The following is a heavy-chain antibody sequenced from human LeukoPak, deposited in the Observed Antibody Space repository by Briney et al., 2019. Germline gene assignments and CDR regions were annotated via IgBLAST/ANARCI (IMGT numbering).Heavy chain of an antibody. CDR1: GDSVSNNSHS. D-gene: IGHD3-22*01. V-gene: IGHV4-39*07. CDR3: ARGIVVLSGAAPFDF. CDR2: IYFAGSP. J-gene: IGHJ4*02. Sequence: SETLSLTCTVSGDSVSNNSHSWGWIRQAPGKGLEWIGSIYFAGSPFFRPSLKSRLTLPLDTSKNQFSIRLSSVTAADTALYYCARGIVVLSGAAPFDFWGQGALVTVSS.